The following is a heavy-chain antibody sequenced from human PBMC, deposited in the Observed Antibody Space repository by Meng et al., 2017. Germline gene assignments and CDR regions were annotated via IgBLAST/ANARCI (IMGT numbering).Heavy chain of an antibody. CDR1: GYTFTGYY. J-gene: IGHJ4*02. CDR2: INPNSGGT. Sequence: ASVKVSCKASGYTFTGYYMHWVRQAPGQGREWMGWINPNSGGTNYAQKFQGRVTMTRDTSISTAYMELSRLRSDDTAVYYCAGNLVADYYGSGSYCTFGERPWYYCDYWGQGTLVTVSS. CDR3: AGNLVADYYGSGSYCTFGERPWYYCDY. V-gene: IGHV1-2*02. D-gene: IGHD3-10*01.